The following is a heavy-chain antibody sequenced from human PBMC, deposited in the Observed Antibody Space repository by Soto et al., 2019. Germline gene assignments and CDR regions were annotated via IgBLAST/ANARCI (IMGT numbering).Heavy chain of an antibody. CDR3: GRALLATASARWYFYYGLDV. Sequence: QVELQESGPGLVKPSETLSLACSVFGASVNSYYWSWIRQSPGRGLEWIGHIFNSGTIHYNPSLKSRVTMSVDSSKNQVSLKMNSVTAADTAIYYCGRALLATASARWYFYYGLDVWGQGTAVTVSS. V-gene: IGHV4-59*02. D-gene: IGHD3-3*02. CDR1: GASVNSYY. CDR2: IFNSGTI. J-gene: IGHJ6*02.